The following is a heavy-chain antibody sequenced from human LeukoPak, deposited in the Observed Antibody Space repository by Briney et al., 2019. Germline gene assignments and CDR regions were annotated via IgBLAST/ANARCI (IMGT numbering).Heavy chain of an antibody. CDR3: ATEGRQASGYVWMGGEFDY. V-gene: IGHV1-18*01. CDR2: ISAYNGNT. J-gene: IGHJ4*02. Sequence: GASVKVSCKASGYTFTTYGITWVRQAPGQGLEWMGWISAYNGNTKYAQKFQGRVSMTADTSTSTAYMELRSLRSDDTAVYYCATEGRQASGYVWMGGEFDYWGQGTLVTVSS. CDR1: GYTFTTYG. D-gene: IGHD5-12*01.